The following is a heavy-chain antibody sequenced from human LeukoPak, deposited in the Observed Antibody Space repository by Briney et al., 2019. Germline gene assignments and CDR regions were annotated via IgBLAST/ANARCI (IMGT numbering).Heavy chain of an antibody. V-gene: IGHV4-34*01. CDR3: ASPKWGSVGGAFDI. CDR1: GGPFSGYY. J-gene: IGHJ3*02. CDR2: INHSGST. D-gene: IGHD1-26*01. Sequence: SETLSLTCAVYGGPFSGYYWSWVRQPPGKGLEWIGEINHSGSTNYNPSLTSRVTISVDTSKNQFSLKLSSVAAADTAVYCCASPKWGSVGGAFDIWGQGTMVTASS.